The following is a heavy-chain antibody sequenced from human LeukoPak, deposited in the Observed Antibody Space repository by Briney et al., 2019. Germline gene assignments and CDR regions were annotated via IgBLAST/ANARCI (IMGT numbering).Heavy chain of an antibody. V-gene: IGHV3-30*18. D-gene: IGHD6-19*01. J-gene: IGHJ6*02. CDR1: GFTFSSYG. Sequence: GGSLRLSCAASGFTFSSYGMHWVRQAPGKGLEWVAVISYDGSNKYYADSVKGRFTISRDNSENTLYLQMNSLRAEDTAVYYCAKDRESSGSPLNYYHGMDVWGQGTTVTVSS. CDR3: AKDRESSGSPLNYYHGMDV. CDR2: ISYDGSNK.